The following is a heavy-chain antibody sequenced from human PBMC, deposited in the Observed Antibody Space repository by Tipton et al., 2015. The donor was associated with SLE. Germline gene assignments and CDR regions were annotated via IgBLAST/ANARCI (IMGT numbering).Heavy chain of an antibody. CDR3: AKGEGGVLDY. D-gene: IGHD3-16*01. CDR1: GFTFDDYA. Sequence: SLRLSCAASGFTFDDYAMHWVRQAPGKGLEWVSGISWNSGSIGYADSVKGRFTISRDNAKNSLYLQMNSLRAEDTALYYCAKGEGGVLDYWGQGTLVTVSS. CDR2: ISWNSGSI. V-gene: IGHV3-9*01. J-gene: IGHJ4*02.